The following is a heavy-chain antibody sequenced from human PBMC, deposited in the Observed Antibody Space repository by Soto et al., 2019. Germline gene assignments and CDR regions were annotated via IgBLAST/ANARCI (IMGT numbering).Heavy chain of an antibody. CDR2: IHHSVST. CDR3: ARGNSTSGYEC. CDR1: GASFSGYY. J-gene: IGHJ4*02. V-gene: IGHV4-34*01. D-gene: IGHD6-6*01. Sequence: KPSETLSLTCSVYGASFSGYYWSWIRQSPGKGLEWIGEIHHSVSTHYNPSLKSRLTFSIDESQSQFYMMLTSVTAADTALYFCARGNSTSGYECWGEGYMVTVSA.